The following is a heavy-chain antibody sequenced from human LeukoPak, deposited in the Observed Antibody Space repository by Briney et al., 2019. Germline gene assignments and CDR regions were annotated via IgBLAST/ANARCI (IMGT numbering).Heavy chain of an antibody. CDR2: IYSDNT. J-gene: IGHJ4*02. CDR3: AKVRFSCSSISCYSFDY. CDR1: GFTVSSNS. Sequence: GGSLRLSCTVSGFTVSSNSMSWVRQAPGKGLEWVSFIYSDNTHYSDSVKGRFTISRDNSKNTLYLQMNSLRAEDTAVYYCAKVRFSCSSISCYSFDYWGQGTLVTVSS. D-gene: IGHD2-2*02. V-gene: IGHV3-53*01.